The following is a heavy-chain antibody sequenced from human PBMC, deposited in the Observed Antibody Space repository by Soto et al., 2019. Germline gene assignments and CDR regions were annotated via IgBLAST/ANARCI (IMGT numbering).Heavy chain of an antibody. CDR1: EFTFSNYA. V-gene: IGHV3-23*01. CDR3: AKATYDTTFYTSSFDS. J-gene: IGHJ4*02. D-gene: IGHD3-22*01. CDR2: ITGSDGRT. Sequence: VQLLESGGGLVQPGGSLRLSCAASEFTFSNYAMTWVRQAPGKGLEWVSLITGSDGRTYYADSVKGRFTISRDNSKNTLFLQMTSLRAEDTAVYYCAKATYDTTFYTSSFDSWGQGTLVTVSS.